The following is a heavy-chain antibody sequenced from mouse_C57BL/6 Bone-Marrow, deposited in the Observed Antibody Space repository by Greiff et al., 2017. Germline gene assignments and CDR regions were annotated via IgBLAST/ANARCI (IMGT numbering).Heavy chain of an antibody. CDR3: VRHYYGPFFAY. J-gene: IGHJ3*01. CDR2: IRSKSNNYAT. CDR1: GFSFNTYA. D-gene: IGHD1-1*01. V-gene: IGHV10-1*01. Sequence: EVKLVESGGGLVQPKGSLKLSCAASGFSFNTYAMNWVRQAPGKGLEWVARIRSKSNNYATYYADSVKDRFTISRDDSESMLYLQMNNLKTEDTAMYYCVRHYYGPFFAYWGQGTLVTVSA.